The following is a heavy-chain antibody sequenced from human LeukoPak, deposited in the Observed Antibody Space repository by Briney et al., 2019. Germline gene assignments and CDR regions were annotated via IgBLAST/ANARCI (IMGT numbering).Heavy chain of an antibody. Sequence: SETLSLTCTVSGDSISSITYYWAWIRQPPGKGLEWIGSICNGRTTYYNPSLKGRVTMSIDTSKNQFSLKLTSVTAADTAVYYYARHFSEDGYNAAPFQHWGQGTLVTVSS. J-gene: IGHJ1*01. CDR3: ARHFSEDGYNAAPFQH. CDR2: ICNGRTT. D-gene: IGHD5-24*01. CDR1: GDSISSITYY. V-gene: IGHV4-39*01.